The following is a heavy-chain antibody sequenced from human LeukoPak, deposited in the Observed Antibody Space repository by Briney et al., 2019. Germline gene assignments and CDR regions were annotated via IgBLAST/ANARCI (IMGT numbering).Heavy chain of an antibody. V-gene: IGHV4-61*01. Sequence: MPSETLSLTCTVSGRSISSSSYYWGWIRQPPGKGLEGIGYIYYSGSTNYNPSLKSRVTISVDTSKNQFSLKLRSVTAADTAVYYCARDLYGGYCCRISCHGNYFDPWGQGTLVTVSS. CDR2: IYYSGST. D-gene: IGHD2-2*01. CDR3: ARDLYGGYCCRISCHGNYFDP. J-gene: IGHJ5*02. CDR1: GRSISSSSYY.